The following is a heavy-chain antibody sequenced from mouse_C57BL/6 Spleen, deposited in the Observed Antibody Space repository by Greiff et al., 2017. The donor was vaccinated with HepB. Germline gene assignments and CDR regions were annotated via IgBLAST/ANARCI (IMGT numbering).Heavy chain of an antibody. CDR1: GYAFSSYW. V-gene: IGHV1-80*01. Sequence: VQLLESGAELVKPGASVKISCKASGYAFSSYWMNWVKQRPGKGLEWIGQINPGDGDTNYNGKFKGKATLTADKSSSTAYMQLSSLTSEASAVYFGGRCQQGALDYWGQGTSVTVSS. J-gene: IGHJ4*01. CDR2: INPGDGDT. CDR3: GRCQQGALDY.